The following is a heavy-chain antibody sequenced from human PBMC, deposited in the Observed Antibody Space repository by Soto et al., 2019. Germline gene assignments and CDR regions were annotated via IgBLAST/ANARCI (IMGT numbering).Heavy chain of an antibody. CDR1: GYTFTSYD. Sequence: QVQLVQSGAEVKKPGASVKVSCKASGYTFTSYDINWVRQATGQGLEWMGWMNPNSGNTGYAQKFQGRVTMSRTTSISTAYMELSSLRSEDTAAYYCARRGYSSSWYYYYYYGMDVWGQGTTVTVSS. J-gene: IGHJ6*02. CDR2: MNPNSGNT. D-gene: IGHD6-13*01. CDR3: ARRGYSSSWYYYYYYGMDV. V-gene: IGHV1-8*01.